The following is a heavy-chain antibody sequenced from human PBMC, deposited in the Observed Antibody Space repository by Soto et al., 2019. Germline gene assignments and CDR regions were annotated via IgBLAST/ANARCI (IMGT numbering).Heavy chain of an antibody. J-gene: IGHJ4*02. CDR3: ARDPWAADY. D-gene: IGHD3-16*01. Sequence: EVQLVESGGGLVQPGGSLRLSCAASGFTVSTKYMSWVRQAPGKGLEWVSVIYSGGSTFYADSVRGRFTISRDNPTDTENLQMNRLRAEATAVYYCARDPWAADYWGQGTLVTVSS. CDR1: GFTVSTKY. CDR2: IYSGGST. V-gene: IGHV3-66*01.